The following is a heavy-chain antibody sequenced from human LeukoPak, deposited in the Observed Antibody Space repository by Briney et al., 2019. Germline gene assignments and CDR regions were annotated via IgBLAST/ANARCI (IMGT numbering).Heavy chain of an antibody. D-gene: IGHD3-3*01. V-gene: IGHV4-34*01. CDR1: GGSFSGYY. CDR3: ARRAIYDFWSGYLDRSFDY. CDR2: INHSGST. Sequence: SETLPLTCAVYGGSFSGYYWSWIRQPPGKGLEWIGEINHSGSTNYNPSLKSRVTISVDTSKNQFSLKLSSVTAADTAVYYCARRAIYDFWSGYLDRSFDYWGQGTLVTVSS. J-gene: IGHJ4*02.